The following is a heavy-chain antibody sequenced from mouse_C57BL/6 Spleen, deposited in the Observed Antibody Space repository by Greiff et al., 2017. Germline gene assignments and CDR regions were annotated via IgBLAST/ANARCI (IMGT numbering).Heavy chain of an antibody. CDR2: INPSSGYT. CDR3: GRGYDYDATPFDY. CDR1: GYTFTSYT. D-gene: IGHD2-4*01. J-gene: IGHJ3*01. V-gene: IGHV1-4*01. Sequence: VQLQQSGAELARPGASVKMSCKASGYTFTSYTMHWVKQRPGQGLEWIGYINPSSGYTKYNQKFKDKATLTAEKSSSTAYMQLSSLTAEDSAVYYCGRGYDYDATPFDYWGQGTLVTVSA.